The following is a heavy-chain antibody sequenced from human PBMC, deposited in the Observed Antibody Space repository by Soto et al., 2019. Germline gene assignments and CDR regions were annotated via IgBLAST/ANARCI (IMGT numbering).Heavy chain of an antibody. D-gene: IGHD3-3*01. J-gene: IGHJ6*04. CDR2: ISGSGSTI. CDR3: AREVGVFGVITPTPMDV. Sequence: GGSLRLSCAASGFTFSGYEMNWVRQAPGKGLEWVSYISGSGSTIYYADSVKGRFTISRDNAKDSLYLQMNSLRAEDTAVYYWAREVGVFGVITPTPMDVGGKGTTVTVSS. V-gene: IGHV3-48*03. CDR1: GFTFSGYE.